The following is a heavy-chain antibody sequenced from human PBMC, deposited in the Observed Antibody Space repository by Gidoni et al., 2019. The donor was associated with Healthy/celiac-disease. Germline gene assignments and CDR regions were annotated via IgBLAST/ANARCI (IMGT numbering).Heavy chain of an antibody. J-gene: IGHJ2*01. CDR2: ISSSSSYT. V-gene: IGHV3-11*06. Sequence: QVQLVESGGGLFKPGGSLRLSCSASGFPFSDYYMSCIRQAPGKGLEWVSYISSSSSYTNYADSVKGRFTISRDNAKNSLYLQMNSLRAEDTAVYYCARGREGVEYFDLWGRGTLVTVSS. CDR1: GFPFSDYY. CDR3: ARGREGVEYFDL.